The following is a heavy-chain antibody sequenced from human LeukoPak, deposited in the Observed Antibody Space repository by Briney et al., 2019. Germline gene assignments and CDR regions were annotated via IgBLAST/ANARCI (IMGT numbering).Heavy chain of an antibody. CDR3: ARARYDYVWGSYRYTYYYYYMDV. Sequence: GGSLRLSCAASGFTFSDYYMSWIRQAPGKGLEWVSYISSSGSTIYYADSAKGRFTISRDNAKNSLYLQMNSLRAEDTAVYYCARARYDYVWGSYRYTYYYYYMDVWGKGTTVTVSS. D-gene: IGHD3-16*02. V-gene: IGHV3-11*04. CDR1: GFTFSDYY. CDR2: ISSSGSTI. J-gene: IGHJ6*03.